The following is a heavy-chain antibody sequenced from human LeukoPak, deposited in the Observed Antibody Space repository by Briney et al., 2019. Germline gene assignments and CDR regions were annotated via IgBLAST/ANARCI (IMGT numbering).Heavy chain of an antibody. CDR2: VSSSGSTI. CDR3: ARNVYNFDY. J-gene: IGHJ4*02. Sequence: GGSLRLSCAASGFTFSSYEMNWVRQAPGKGLEWVSYVSSSGSTIYYADSVQGRFTISRDNAQNSLYLQMSSLRAEDTAVYYCARNVYNFDYWGQGTMVTVSS. CDR1: GFTFSSYE. D-gene: IGHD3-10*02. V-gene: IGHV3-48*03.